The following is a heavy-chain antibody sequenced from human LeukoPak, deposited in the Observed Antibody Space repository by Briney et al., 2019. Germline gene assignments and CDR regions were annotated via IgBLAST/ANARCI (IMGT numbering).Heavy chain of an antibody. CDR3: AKETSGYGDY. CDR2: IHYDGSNK. D-gene: IGHD3-22*01. Sequence: PGGSLRLSCAASGFTFSSYGMHWVRQAPGKGLEWVAFIHYDGSNKFYADSVKGRFTISRDNSKNTLYLQMNSLRAEDTAVYYCAKETSGYGDYWGQGTLVTVSS. CDR1: GFTFSSYG. J-gene: IGHJ4*02. V-gene: IGHV3-30*02.